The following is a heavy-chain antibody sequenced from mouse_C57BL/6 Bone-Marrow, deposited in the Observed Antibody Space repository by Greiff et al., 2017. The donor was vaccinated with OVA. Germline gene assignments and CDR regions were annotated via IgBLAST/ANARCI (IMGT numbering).Heavy chain of an antibody. J-gene: IGHJ3*01. V-gene: IGHV1-82*01. D-gene: IGHD3-2*02. CDR3: ARRRAQAFAY. CDR2: IYPGDGDT. Sequence: QVQLKQSGPELVKPGASVKISCKASGYAFSSSWMNWVKQRPGKGLEWIGRIYPGDGDTNYNGKFKGKATLTADKSSSTAYMQLSSLTSEDSAVYFCARRRAQAFAYWGQGTLVTVSA. CDR1: GYAFSSSW.